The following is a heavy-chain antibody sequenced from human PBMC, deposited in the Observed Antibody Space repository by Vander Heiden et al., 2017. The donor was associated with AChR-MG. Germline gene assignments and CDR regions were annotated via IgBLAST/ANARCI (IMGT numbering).Heavy chain of an antibody. V-gene: IGHV4-59*08. CDR2: IYDSGST. CDR3: ARKYSSGWYEFFDY. J-gene: IGHJ4*02. Sequence: QVQLQESGPGLVKPSETLSLTCTVSGGSISSHYWSWIRQPAGKGLEWIGNIYDSGSTNYNPSLKSRVTISVDTSKNQFSLKLSSVTAADTAVYYCARKYSSGWYEFFDYWGQGTLVTVSS. D-gene: IGHD6-19*01. CDR1: GGSISSHY.